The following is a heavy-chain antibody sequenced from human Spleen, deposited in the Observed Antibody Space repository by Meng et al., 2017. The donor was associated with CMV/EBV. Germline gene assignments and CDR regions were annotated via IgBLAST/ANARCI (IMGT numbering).Heavy chain of an antibody. CDR3: ARSVCSSTSCYYYGMDV. CDR2: INPYNGDT. V-gene: IGHV1-2*02. D-gene: IGHD2-2*01. CDR1: GYSFTDFY. Sequence: ASVKVSCKTSGYSFTDFYIHWVRQAPGQGFEWVGWINPYNGDTEYAQSFQGRVTMTRDTSISTAYMELSRLRSDDTAVYYCARSVCSSTSCYYYGMDVWGQGTTVTVSS. J-gene: IGHJ6*02.